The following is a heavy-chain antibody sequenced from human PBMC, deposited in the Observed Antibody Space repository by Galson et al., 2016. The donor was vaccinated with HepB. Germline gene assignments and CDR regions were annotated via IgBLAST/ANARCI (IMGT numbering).Heavy chain of an antibody. Sequence: SVKVSCKASAYTFTGYIINWVRQAPGQGLEWIGCINTSTGTPTYAPGFRGRFLFSLDTAVSTAYLQITSLEADDTAMYFCARDQVGIGVAGADAFDFWGQGTMVIISS. CDR2: INTSTGTP. J-gene: IGHJ3*01. V-gene: IGHV7-4-1*02. D-gene: IGHD6-19*01. CDR1: AYTFTGYI. CDR3: ARDQVGIGVAGADAFDF.